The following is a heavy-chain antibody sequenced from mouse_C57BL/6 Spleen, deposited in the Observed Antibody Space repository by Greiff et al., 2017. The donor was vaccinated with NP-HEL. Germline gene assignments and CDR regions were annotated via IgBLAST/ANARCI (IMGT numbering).Heavy chain of an antibody. J-gene: IGHJ1*03. CDR1: GYTFPDYN. CDR3: ARRVNYGGYFDV. D-gene: IGHD1-1*01. CDR2: INPNNGGT. Sequence: VQLKQSGPELVKPGASVKIPCKASGYTFPDYNMDWVKQSHGKSLEWIGDINPNNGGTIYNQKFKGKATLTVDKSSSTAYMELRSLTSEDTAVYYCARRVNYGGYFDVWGTGTTVTVSS. V-gene: IGHV1-18*01.